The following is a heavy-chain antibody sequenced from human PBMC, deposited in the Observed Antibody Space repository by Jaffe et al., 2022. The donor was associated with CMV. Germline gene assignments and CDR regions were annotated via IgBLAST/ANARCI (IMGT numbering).Heavy chain of an antibody. CDR2: ISSSSSTI. CDR3: AREEDDLFYYGMDV. V-gene: IGHV3-48*02. D-gene: IGHD3-3*01. J-gene: IGHJ6*02. CDR1: GFTFSSYS. Sequence: EVQLVESGGGLVQPGGSLRLSCAASGFTFSSYSMNWVRQAPGKGLEWVSYISSSSSTIYYADSVKGRFTISRDNAKNSLYLQMNSLRDEDTAVYYCAREEDDLFYYGMDVWGQGTTVTVSS.